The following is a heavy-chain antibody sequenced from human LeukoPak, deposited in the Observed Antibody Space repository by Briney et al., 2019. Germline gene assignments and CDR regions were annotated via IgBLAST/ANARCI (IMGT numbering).Heavy chain of an antibody. Sequence: QPGRSLRLSCAASGFTFSSYGMHWVRQAPGKGLKWVAVISYDGSNKYYADSVKGRFTISRDNSKSTLYLQMNSLRAEDTAVYYCAKDALTTVTTGVAFDIWGQGTMVTVSS. J-gene: IGHJ3*02. D-gene: IGHD4-17*01. V-gene: IGHV3-30*18. CDR2: ISYDGSNK. CDR3: AKDALTTVTTGVAFDI. CDR1: GFTFSSYG.